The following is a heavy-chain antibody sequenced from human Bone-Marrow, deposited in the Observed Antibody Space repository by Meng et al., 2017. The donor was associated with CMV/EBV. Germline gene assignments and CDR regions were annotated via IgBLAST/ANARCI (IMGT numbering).Heavy chain of an antibody. V-gene: IGHV4-34*01. Sequence: SETLSLTCAVYGGSFSGYYWSWIRQPPGKGLEWIGEINHSGSTNYNPSLKSRVTISVDTSKNQFSLKLSSVTAADTAVYYCARVFSDRVALLPMRGIYFDYWGQGTLVTFSS. CDR1: GGSFSGYY. CDR2: INHSGST. CDR3: ARVFSDRVALLPMRGIYFDY. J-gene: IGHJ4*02. D-gene: IGHD3-3*01.